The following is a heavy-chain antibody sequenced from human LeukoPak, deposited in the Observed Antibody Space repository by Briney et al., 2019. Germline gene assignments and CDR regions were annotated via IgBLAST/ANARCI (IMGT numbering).Heavy chain of an antibody. CDR1: GGSISSYY. D-gene: IGHD1-7*01. V-gene: IGHV4-59*01. Sequence: SETLSLTCTVSGGSISSYYWSWIRQPPGKGLEWIGYTYYSGSTNYNPSLKSRVTISVDTSKNQFSLKLSSVTAADTAVYYCAGETGTTRFDYWGQGTLVTVSS. CDR2: TYYSGST. CDR3: AGETGTTRFDY. J-gene: IGHJ4*02.